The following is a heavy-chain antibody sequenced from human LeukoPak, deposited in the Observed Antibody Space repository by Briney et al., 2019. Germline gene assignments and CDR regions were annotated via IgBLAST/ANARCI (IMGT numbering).Heavy chain of an antibody. D-gene: IGHD2-8*02. CDR2: ISSEGDTA. Sequence: GGSLRLSCAASGFTFSSYWMHWVRQAPGKGLVWVSRISSEGDTASYADSVKGRFTVSRDNAKNTLYLQMNSLRAEDTAVYYCVRDAFTAGDHWGQGTLVTVSS. CDR1: GFTFSSYW. V-gene: IGHV3-74*01. J-gene: IGHJ4*02. CDR3: VRDAFTAGDH.